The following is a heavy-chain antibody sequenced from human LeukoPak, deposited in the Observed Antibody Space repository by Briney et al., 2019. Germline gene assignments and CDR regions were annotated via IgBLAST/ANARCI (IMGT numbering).Heavy chain of an antibody. V-gene: IGHV3-30*04. D-gene: IGHD2-8*01. Sequence: GGSLTLSCAASVFIFISYAMHCVRQAPGKGLEWVAVIYNDGSKKYYGDSVKGRFTISRDNSQNALYLQMNSLRAEDTALYYCARDGVAGEGSGYCYYMDVWGKGTTVSVSS. CDR3: ARDGVAGEGSGYCYYMDV. CDR2: IYNDGSKK. J-gene: IGHJ6*03. CDR1: VFIFISYA.